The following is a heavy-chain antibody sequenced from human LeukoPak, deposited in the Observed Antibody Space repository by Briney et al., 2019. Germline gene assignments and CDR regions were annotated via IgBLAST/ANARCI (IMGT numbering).Heavy chain of an antibody. D-gene: IGHD3-9*01. CDR1: GGSISSYY. CDR2: IYYSGST. J-gene: IGHJ4*02. CDR3: ARVQGDYDILTGYSPTFDY. V-gene: IGHV4-59*01. Sequence: SETLSLTCTVSGGSISSYYWSWIQQPPGKGLEWIGYIYYSGSTNYNPSLKSRVTISVDTSKNQFSLKLSSVTAADTAVYYCARVQGDYDILTGYSPTFDYWGQGTLVTVSS.